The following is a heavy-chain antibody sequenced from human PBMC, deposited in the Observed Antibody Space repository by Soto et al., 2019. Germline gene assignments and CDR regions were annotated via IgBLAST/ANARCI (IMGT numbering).Heavy chain of an antibody. J-gene: IGHJ6*03. CDR1: GYSFTSYW. Sequence: GESLKISCKGSGYSFTSYWIGWVRQMPGKGLEWMGIIYPGDSDTRYSPSFQGQVTISADKSISTAYLQWSSLKASDTAMYYCARHESGDYSDDYYYYYMDVWGKGTTVTVSS. CDR3: ARHESGDYSDDYYYYYMDV. V-gene: IGHV5-51*01. D-gene: IGHD4-17*01. CDR2: IYPGDSDT.